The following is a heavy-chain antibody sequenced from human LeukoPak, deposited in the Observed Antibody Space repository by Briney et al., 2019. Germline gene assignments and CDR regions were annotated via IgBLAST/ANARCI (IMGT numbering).Heavy chain of an antibody. Sequence: SQTLSLTCTVSDGSISSALYYWSWIRQPAGKGLEWIGRIYTSGSTNYNPSLKSRVTMSVDTSKNQFSLKLSSVTAADTAVYYCAGGSTSAYYYYMDVWGKGTTVTVS. V-gene: IGHV4-61*02. CDR2: IYTSGST. J-gene: IGHJ6*03. D-gene: IGHD2-2*01. CDR3: AGGSTSAYYYYMDV. CDR1: DGSISSALYY.